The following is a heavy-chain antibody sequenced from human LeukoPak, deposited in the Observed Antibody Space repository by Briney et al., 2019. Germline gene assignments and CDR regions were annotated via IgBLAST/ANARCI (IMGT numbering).Heavy chain of an antibody. CDR3: ARDSGSYWPY. CDR1: GFTFSSYA. CDR2: ISYDGSNK. Sequence: PGGSLRLSCAASGFTFSSYAVLWVRQAPGKGLEWVALISYDGSNKYYADSVKGRFTISRDNSKNTLYLQMNSLRAEDTAVYYCARDSGSYWPYWGQGTLVTVSS. D-gene: IGHD3-10*01. V-gene: IGHV3-30-3*01. J-gene: IGHJ4*02.